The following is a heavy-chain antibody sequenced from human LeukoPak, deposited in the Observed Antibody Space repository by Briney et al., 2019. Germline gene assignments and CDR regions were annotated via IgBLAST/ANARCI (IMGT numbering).Heavy chain of an antibody. CDR2: ISGSGGST. D-gene: IGHD5-18*01. V-gene: IGHV3-23*01. J-gene: IGHJ4*02. CDR1: GFTFSSYA. Sequence: PGGTLRLSWAASGFTFSSYAVSWVRQAPGKGLEWVSAISGSGGSTYYADSVKGRFTISRDNSKNTLYLQMNSLRAEDTAVYYCAKQKGYSYGYASDYWGQGTLVTVSS. CDR3: AKQKGYSYGYASDY.